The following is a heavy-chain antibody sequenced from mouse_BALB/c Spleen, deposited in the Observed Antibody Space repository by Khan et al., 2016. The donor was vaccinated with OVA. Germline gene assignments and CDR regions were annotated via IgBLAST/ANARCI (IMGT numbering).Heavy chain of an antibody. Sequence: QVQLKQSGAELARPGASVKMSCKASGYTFTTYTMHWVKQRPGQGLEWIGYINPSNGYTNYNQKFKDKSTLTADKSSSKAYMKLSSLTSDYSACSYGARWGTYFRSDGWFAVWGQGTLVTGSA. J-gene: IGHJ3*01. CDR2: INPSNGYT. V-gene: IGHV1-4*01. CDR3: ARWGTYFRSDGWFAV. D-gene: IGHD2-14*01. CDR1: GYTFTTYT.